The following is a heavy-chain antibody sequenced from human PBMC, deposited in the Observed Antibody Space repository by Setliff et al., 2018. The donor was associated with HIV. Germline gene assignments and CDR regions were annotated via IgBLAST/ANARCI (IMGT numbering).Heavy chain of an antibody. Sequence: ASVKVSCKASGYSFTSYGISWVRQAPGQELEWVGWMSDYNDNTESAQKLQGRVTMTTDTSTSTAYMELRSLRSDDTAVYYCARDQRGYYDSSGYHDYYYYYGMDVWGQGTTVTVSS. V-gene: IGHV1-18*01. CDR1: GYSFTSYG. CDR3: ARDQRGYYDSSGYHDYYYYYGMDV. J-gene: IGHJ6*02. D-gene: IGHD3-22*01. CDR2: MSDYNDNT.